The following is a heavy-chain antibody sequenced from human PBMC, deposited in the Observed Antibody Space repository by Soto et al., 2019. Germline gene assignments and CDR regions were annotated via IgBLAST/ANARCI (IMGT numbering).Heavy chain of an antibody. CDR3: ASGDYGDYVGC. CDR2: INHSGST. V-gene: IGHV4-34*01. Sequence: QVQLQQWGAGLLKPSETLSLTCAVYGGSFSGYYWSWIRQPPGKGLEWIGEINHSGSTNYNPSLKSRVTISVDTSKNQFSLKLSSVTAADTAVYYCASGDYGDYVGCWGQGTLVTVSS. CDR1: GGSFSGYY. J-gene: IGHJ4*02. D-gene: IGHD4-17*01.